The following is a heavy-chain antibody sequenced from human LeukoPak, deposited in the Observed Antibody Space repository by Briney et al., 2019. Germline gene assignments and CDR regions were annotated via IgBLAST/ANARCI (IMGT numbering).Heavy chain of an antibody. CDR3: ARVYELREEDYYYYYMDV. Sequence: PGGSLRLSCAASGFTFSSYGMHWVRQAPGKGLEWVSVISNDGKIKYYADSVKGRFTISRDNSKNTLYLQMNSLRAEDTALYYCARVYELREEDYYYYYMDVWGKGTTVTVSS. D-gene: IGHD5/OR15-5a*01. J-gene: IGHJ6*03. V-gene: IGHV3-30*03. CDR2: ISNDGKIK. CDR1: GFTFSSYG.